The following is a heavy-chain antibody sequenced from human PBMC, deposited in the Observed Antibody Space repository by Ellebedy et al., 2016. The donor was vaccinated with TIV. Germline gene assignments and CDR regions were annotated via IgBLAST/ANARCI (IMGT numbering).Heavy chain of an antibody. CDR3: ARGYTGFTA. D-gene: IGHD2-8*02. J-gene: IGHJ5*02. Sequence: SETLSLXXAISGDSVSSNTATWNWIRQSPSRGLEWLGRTYYRSKWYSDYAPSVKSRITVNADTSMSQVSLHLNSVSPEDTAVYYCARGYTGFTAWGQGTLVTVSS. V-gene: IGHV6-1*01. CDR2: TYYRSKWYS. CDR1: GDSVSSNTAT.